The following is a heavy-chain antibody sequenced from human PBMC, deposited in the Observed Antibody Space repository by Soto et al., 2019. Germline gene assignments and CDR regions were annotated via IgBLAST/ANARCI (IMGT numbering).Heavy chain of an antibody. CDR2: ISYDGSNK. CDR3: ARGVRFLEWLLYHCDY. V-gene: IGHV3-30-3*01. Sequence: PGGSLRLSWAASGLTFSSYSLHWVRQAPGTGLEWVAVISYDGSNKHYADSVKGRFTMSRDNSKNTLYLQMNSLRAEDTAVYYCARGVRFLEWLLYHCDYWGQGTLVTVSS. D-gene: IGHD3-3*01. CDR1: GLTFSSYS. J-gene: IGHJ4*02.